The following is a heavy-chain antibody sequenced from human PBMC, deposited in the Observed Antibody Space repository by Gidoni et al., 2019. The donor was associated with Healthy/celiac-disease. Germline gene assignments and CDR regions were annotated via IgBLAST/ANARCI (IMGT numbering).Heavy chain of an antibody. CDR3: ARGVYGSVDY. CDR1: VGSISGYY. Sequence: QVQLQESGPGLVKPSETLSLSCAVPVGSISGYYWSLIRQPPGKGLEWSGYIYYSGSTNYNPSLKCRVTISVDTAKNQFSLKLSSVTAADTAVYYCARGVYGSVDYWGQGTLVTVSS. D-gene: IGHD3-10*01. J-gene: IGHJ4*02. CDR2: IYYSGST. V-gene: IGHV4-59*01.